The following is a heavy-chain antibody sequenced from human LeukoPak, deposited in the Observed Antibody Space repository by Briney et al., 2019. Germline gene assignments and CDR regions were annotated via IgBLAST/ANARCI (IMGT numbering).Heavy chain of an antibody. J-gene: IGHJ4*02. Sequence: GGSLRLSCAASGFTFSSYAMHWVRQAPGKGLEWVAVISYDGSNKYYADSVKGRFTISRDNSKNTLYLQMNSLRAEDTAVYYCAKDTTGFDYWGQGTLVTVSS. D-gene: IGHD1-1*01. CDR2: ISYDGSNK. CDR1: GFTFSSYA. CDR3: AKDTTGFDY. V-gene: IGHV3-30-3*01.